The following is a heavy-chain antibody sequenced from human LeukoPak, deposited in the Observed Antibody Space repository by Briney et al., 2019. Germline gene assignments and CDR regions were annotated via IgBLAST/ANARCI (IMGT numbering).Heavy chain of an antibody. D-gene: IGHD3-10*01. J-gene: IGHJ2*01. Sequence: SETLSLTCTVSGGSISSSSYYWSWIRQPAGKGLEWIGRIYTSGSTNYNPSLKSRVTISVDTSKNQFSLKLSSVTAADTAVYYCARGGEFRHFDLWGRGTLVTVSS. V-gene: IGHV4-61*02. CDR1: GGSISSSSYY. CDR3: ARGGEFRHFDL. CDR2: IYTSGST.